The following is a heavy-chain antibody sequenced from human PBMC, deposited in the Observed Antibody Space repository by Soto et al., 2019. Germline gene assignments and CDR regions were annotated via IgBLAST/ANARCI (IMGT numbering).Heavy chain of an antibody. D-gene: IGHD3-10*01. J-gene: IGHJ4*01. Sequence: QVQLQESGPGLVKPSETLILTCTVSGGSISPYYWNWIRQPPGKGLEWIAYVHYSGTTSYNPSLKGRVTISLDSSTNQFSLTLSSVTAADTAVYYCARRWSGTDYWGHGTVVTVSS. CDR1: GGSISPYY. V-gene: IGHV4-59*01. CDR2: VHYSGTT. CDR3: ARRWSGTDY.